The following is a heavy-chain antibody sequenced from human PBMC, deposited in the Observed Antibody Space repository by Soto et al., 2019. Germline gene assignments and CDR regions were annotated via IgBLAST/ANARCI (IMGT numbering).Heavy chain of an antibody. CDR2: IIPILGIA. D-gene: IGHD2-2*01. Sequence: SVKVSCKASGGTFSSYTISWVRQAPGQGLEWMGRIIPILGIANYAQKFQGRVTITADKSTSTAYMELSSLRSEDTAVYYCATGGYCSSTSCFPLYYYYYYGMDVWGQGTTVTVSS. V-gene: IGHV1-69*02. CDR3: ATGGYCSSTSCFPLYYYYYYGMDV. J-gene: IGHJ6*02. CDR1: GGTFSSYT.